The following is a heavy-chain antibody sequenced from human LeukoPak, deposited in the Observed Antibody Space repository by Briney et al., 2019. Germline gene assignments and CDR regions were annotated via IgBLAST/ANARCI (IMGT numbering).Heavy chain of an antibody. CDR1: GFTFSSYE. V-gene: IGHV3-48*03. Sequence: HTGGSLRLSCAASGFTFSSYEMNWVRQAPGKGLEWVSYISTSGSTKYYADSVKGRFTISRDNAKNSLYLQMNSMRAEDTALYYCARDRYSYGYWGQGTLVTVSS. J-gene: IGHJ4*02. CDR3: ARDRYSYGY. D-gene: IGHD5-18*01. CDR2: ISTSGSTK.